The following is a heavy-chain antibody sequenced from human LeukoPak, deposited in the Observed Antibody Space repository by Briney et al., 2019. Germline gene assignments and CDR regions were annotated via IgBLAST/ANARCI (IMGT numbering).Heavy chain of an antibody. V-gene: IGHV4-34*01. CDR2: INHSGST. CDR3: ARGAMVRGALDY. Sequence: SETLSLTCAVYGGSFSGYYWSWIRQPPGTGLEWIGEINHSGSTNYNPSLKSRVTISVDTSKNQFSLKLSSVTAADTAVYYCARGAMVRGALDYWGQGTLVTVSS. D-gene: IGHD3-10*01. J-gene: IGHJ4*02. CDR1: GGSFSGYY.